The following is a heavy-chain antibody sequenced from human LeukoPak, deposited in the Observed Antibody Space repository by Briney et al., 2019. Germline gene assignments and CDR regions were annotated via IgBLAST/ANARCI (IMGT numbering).Heavy chain of an antibody. Sequence: GGSLRLSCAAPGFTFSSYAMSWVRQAPGEGLEWVSAISGSGGSTYYADSVKGRFTISRDNSKNTRYLQMNSLRAEDTAVYYCANFPLTYSNADYWGQGTLVTVSS. CDR3: ANFPLTYSNADY. J-gene: IGHJ4*02. CDR2: ISGSGGST. CDR1: GFTFSSYA. D-gene: IGHD4-4*01. V-gene: IGHV3-23*01.